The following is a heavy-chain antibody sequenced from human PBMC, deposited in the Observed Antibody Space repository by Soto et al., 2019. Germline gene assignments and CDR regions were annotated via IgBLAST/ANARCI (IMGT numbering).Heavy chain of an antibody. V-gene: IGHV1-46*01. CDR3: AREGTITIFGVVMRYFDY. D-gene: IGHD3-3*01. Sequence: GSSVKVSCKASGYTFTSYYMHWVRQAPGQGLEWMGIINPSGGSTSYAQKFQGRVTMTRDTSTSTVYMELSSLRSEDTAVYYCAREGTITIFGVVMRYFDYWGQGILVTVSS. J-gene: IGHJ4*02. CDR2: INPSGGST. CDR1: GYTFTSYY.